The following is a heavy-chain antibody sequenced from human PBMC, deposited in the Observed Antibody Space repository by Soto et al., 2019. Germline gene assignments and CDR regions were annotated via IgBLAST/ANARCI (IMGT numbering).Heavy chain of an antibody. D-gene: IGHD6-13*01. Sequence: QVQLVESGGGVVRPGRSLRLTCAASGFTFRNYGMHWVRQAPGKGLEWVAVISHDGSDKYYADSMKGRFIISRDNSEKTLFLNMNSLKPEDTAVYYCAKENQHLVHDYWGQGTLVTVSS. CDR1: GFTFRNYG. CDR3: AKENQHLVHDY. V-gene: IGHV3-30*18. J-gene: IGHJ4*02. CDR2: ISHDGSDK.